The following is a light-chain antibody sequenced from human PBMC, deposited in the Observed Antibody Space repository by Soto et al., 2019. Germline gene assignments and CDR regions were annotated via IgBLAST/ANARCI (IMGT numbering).Light chain of an antibody. Sequence: DVQMTQFPSSLSASVGDRVTITCRASQGITNYLAWYQQKPGKVPKLLIYSASTLQSGVPSRFSGSGSGTDFTLTIDSLQPEDVATYYCQKYNSAHSYSFGQGTKV. V-gene: IGKV1-27*01. CDR3: QKYNSAHSYS. CDR2: SAS. J-gene: IGKJ1*01. CDR1: QGITNY.